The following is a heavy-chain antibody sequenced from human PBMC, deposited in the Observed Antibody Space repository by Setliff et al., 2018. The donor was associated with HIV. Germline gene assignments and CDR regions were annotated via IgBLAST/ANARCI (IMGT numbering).Heavy chain of an antibody. J-gene: IGHJ6*03. Sequence: PGGSLRLSCTTSGFTFGDYAMTWVRQTPGRGLEWVGFIRSKAYGGTTEYAASVKGRFTISRDDSKNSLYLQMNSLRAEDTAVYYCVRTYYDILTGYGGFYYMDVWGKGTTVTVSS. CDR2: IRSKAYGGTT. D-gene: IGHD3-9*01. CDR3: VRTYYDILTGYGGFYYMDV. V-gene: IGHV3-49*04. CDR1: GFTFGDYA.